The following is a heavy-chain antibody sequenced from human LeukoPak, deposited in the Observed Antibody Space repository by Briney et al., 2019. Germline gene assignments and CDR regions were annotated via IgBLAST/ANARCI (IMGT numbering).Heavy chain of an antibody. CDR1: GFTFSDVW. V-gene: IGHV3-7*01. D-gene: IGHD4-11*01. CDR3: ARDSYRSLDY. CDR2: INQDGRGI. J-gene: IGHJ4*02. Sequence: QAGGSLTRSCAASGFTFSDVWMSWVRQAPGKGLEWVANINQDGRGIYYVDSVKGRFSISRDNTNNLLYLQMNSLRAEDTAMYFCARDSYRSLDYWGQGTLVTVSS.